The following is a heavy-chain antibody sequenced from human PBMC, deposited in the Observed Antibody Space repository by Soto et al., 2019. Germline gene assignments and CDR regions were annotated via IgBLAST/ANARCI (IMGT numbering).Heavy chain of an antibody. J-gene: IGHJ2*01. Sequence: SVKVSCKASEDTFRNDAISWVRQAPGQGLEWMGGIIPIFGTANYAQKFQGRVAITADTSANTVYLELSSLRSEDTAVYYCASTKYDSSAYYYCYLGLCGSRPMVTVAS. V-gene: IGHV1-69*06. CDR2: IIPIFGTA. CDR1: EDTFRNDA. CDR3: ASTKYDSSAYYYCYLGL. D-gene: IGHD3-22*01.